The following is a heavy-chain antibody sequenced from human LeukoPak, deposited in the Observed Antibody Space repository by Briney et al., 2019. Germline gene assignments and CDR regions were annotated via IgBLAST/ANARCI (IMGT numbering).Heavy chain of an antibody. CDR3: TRTTWIQLLDY. J-gene: IGHJ4*02. CDR1: GFTFSSYW. V-gene: IGHV3-49*04. Sequence: GSLRLSCAASGFTFSSYWMSWVRQAPGKGLEWVGFIRSKAYGGTTEYAASVKGRFTISRDDSKSIAYLQMNSLKTEDTAVYYCTRTTWIQLLDYWGQGTLVTVSS. CDR2: IRSKAYGGTT. D-gene: IGHD5-18*01.